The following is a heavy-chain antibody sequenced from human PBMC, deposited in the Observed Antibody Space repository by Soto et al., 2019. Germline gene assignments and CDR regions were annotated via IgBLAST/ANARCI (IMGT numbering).Heavy chain of an antibody. J-gene: IGHJ5*02. Sequence: SETLSLTCTVSGGSVSSGSYYWSWIRQPPGKGLEWIGYIYYSGSTNYNPSLKSRVTISVDTSKNQFSLKLSSVTAADTAVYYCAREKIAAAGPYNWFDPWGQGTLVTV. D-gene: IGHD6-13*01. CDR2: IYYSGST. CDR3: AREKIAAAGPYNWFDP. CDR1: GGSVSSGSYY. V-gene: IGHV4-61*01.